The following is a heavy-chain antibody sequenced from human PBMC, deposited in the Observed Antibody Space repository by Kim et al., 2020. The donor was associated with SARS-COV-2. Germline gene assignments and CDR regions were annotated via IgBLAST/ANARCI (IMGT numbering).Heavy chain of an antibody. CDR3: HGAGNHFDDY. J-gene: IGHJ4*02. D-gene: IGHD3-9*01. CDR1: GYTLTEVS. Sequence: SVKVSCKISGYTLTEVSIHWVRQAPGKGLEWMGGFNPEDGERISAQNLQGRLTMTEDTSTDTAYMELTSLRSDDTAGYYCHGAGNHFDDYWGQGTLVTVSS. V-gene: IGHV1-24*01. CDR2: FNPEDGER.